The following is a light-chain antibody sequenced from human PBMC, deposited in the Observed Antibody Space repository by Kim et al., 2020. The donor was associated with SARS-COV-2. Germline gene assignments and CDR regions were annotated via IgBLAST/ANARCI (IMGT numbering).Light chain of an antibody. Sequence: GKTVPIACTGSSGSIAVNYVQEYQQHPGSAPPTVIYEDSHRPSGVPDRFSGSIDSSSNSASLTISGLKTEDEADYYCQSYDSSNWVFGGGTQLTVL. V-gene: IGLV6-57*02. CDR1: SGSIAVNY. CDR3: QSYDSSNWV. CDR2: EDS. J-gene: IGLJ3*02.